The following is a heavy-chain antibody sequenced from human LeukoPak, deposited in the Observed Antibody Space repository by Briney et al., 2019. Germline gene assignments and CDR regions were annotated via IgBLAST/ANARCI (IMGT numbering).Heavy chain of an antibody. CDR1: GYTFTSYC. D-gene: IGHD1-14*01. J-gene: IGHJ6*02. CDR2: INPSGGST. Sequence: GASVKVSCKASGYTFTSYCMHWVRQAPGQGLEWMGIINPSGGSTSYAQKFQGRVTMTRDTSTSTVYMELSSLRSEDTAVYYCVIGLTTYYYYYGMDVWGQGTTVTVSS. CDR3: VIGLTTYYYYYGMDV. V-gene: IGHV1-46*03.